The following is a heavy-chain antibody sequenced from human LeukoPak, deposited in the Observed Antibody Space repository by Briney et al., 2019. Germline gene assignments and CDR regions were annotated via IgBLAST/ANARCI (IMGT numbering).Heavy chain of an antibody. Sequence: SETLSLTCTVSGGSISSYYWSWIRQPAGKGLEWIGRIYTSGSTNYNPSLKGRVTMSVDTSKNQFSLKLSSVTAADTAVYYCARDLGPLDCGGDCYSWYFDLWGRGTLVTVSS. CDR3: ARDLGPLDCGGDCYSWYFDL. CDR2: IYTSGST. V-gene: IGHV4-4*07. D-gene: IGHD2-21*02. J-gene: IGHJ2*01. CDR1: GGSISSYY.